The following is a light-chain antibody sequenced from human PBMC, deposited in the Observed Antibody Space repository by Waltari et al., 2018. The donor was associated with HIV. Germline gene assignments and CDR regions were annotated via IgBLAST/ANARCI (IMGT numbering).Light chain of an antibody. V-gene: IGLV1-40*01. CDR2: GDI. CDR3: QSYDSSLSVVV. J-gene: IGLJ2*01. CDR1: SSNIGAGYD. Sequence: QSVLTQPPSVSGAPGQRVPISCTGSSSNIGAGYDFHWYQQLPGRAPKLLIYGDITRPSGVPDRFSGSKFGTSASLAITGLQAEDEADYYCQSYDSSLSVVVFGGGTKLTVL.